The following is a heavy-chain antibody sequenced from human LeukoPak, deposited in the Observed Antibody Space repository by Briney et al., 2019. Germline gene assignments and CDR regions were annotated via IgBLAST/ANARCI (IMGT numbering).Heavy chain of an antibody. V-gene: IGHV3-30*02. D-gene: IGHD2-2*01. CDR1: GFTFSSYG. CDR3: AKSKRPQPLFDY. J-gene: IGHJ4*02. Sequence: GGSLRLSCAASGFTFSSYGMHWVRQAPGKGLEWVAFIRYDGSNKYYADSVKGRFTISRDNSKNMLYLQMNSLRAEDTAVYYCAKSKRPQPLFDYWGQGTLVTVSS. CDR2: IRYDGSNK.